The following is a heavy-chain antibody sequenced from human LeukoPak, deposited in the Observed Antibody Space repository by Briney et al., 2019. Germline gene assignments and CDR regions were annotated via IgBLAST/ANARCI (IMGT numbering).Heavy chain of an antibody. CDR2: IYYSGST. V-gene: IGHV4-39*07. Sequence: ETLSLTCTVSGGSISSGGYYWSWIRQHPGKGLEWIGNIYYSGSTYYNPSLKSRVTISVDTSKNQFSLKLSSVTAADTAVYYCARGVTGTTGEAWGQGTLVTVSS. J-gene: IGHJ5*02. CDR1: GGSISSGGYY. D-gene: IGHD1-7*01. CDR3: ARGVTGTTGEA.